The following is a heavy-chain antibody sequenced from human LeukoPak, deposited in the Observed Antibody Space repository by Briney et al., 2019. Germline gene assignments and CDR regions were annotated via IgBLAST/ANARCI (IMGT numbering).Heavy chain of an antibody. Sequence: SETLSLTCTVSGGSISSYYWSWIRQPPGKGLEWIGYIYYSGSTNYNPSLKSRVTISVDTSKNQFSLKLSSVTAADTAVYYCARESESLSYDSSGYYDYWGQGTLVTVSP. CDR3: ARESESLSYDSSGYYDY. CDR1: GGSISSYY. D-gene: IGHD3-22*01. V-gene: IGHV4-59*01. J-gene: IGHJ4*02. CDR2: IYYSGST.